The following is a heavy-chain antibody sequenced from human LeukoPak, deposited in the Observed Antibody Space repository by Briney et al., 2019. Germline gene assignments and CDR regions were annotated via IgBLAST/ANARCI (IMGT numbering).Heavy chain of an antibody. V-gene: IGHV3-23*01. CDR3: ATGGAYCGGDCYFDAFDI. CDR1: GFTFSSYA. J-gene: IGHJ3*02. D-gene: IGHD2-21*02. Sequence: GGSLSLSCAASGFTFSSYAMSWVRQAPGKGLEWVSAISGSGGSTYYADSVKGRFTISRDNSKNTLYLQMNSLRAEDTAVYYCATGGAYCGGDCYFDAFDIWGQGTMVTVSS. CDR2: ISGSGGST.